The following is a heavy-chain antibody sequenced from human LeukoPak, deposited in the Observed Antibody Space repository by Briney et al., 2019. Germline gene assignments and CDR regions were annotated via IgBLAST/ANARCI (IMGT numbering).Heavy chain of an antibody. V-gene: IGHV1-24*01. CDR1: GYTLTELS. CDR2: FDPEDGET. J-gene: IGHJ4*02. CDR3: ATKYYYDSSGYFGGYFDH. Sequence: ASVKVSCKVSGYTLTELSMHWVRQAPGKGLEWMGGFDPEDGETIYAQKFQGGVTMTEDTSTDTAYMELSSLRSEDTAVYYCATKYYYDSSGYFGGYFDHWGQGTLVTVSS. D-gene: IGHD3-22*01.